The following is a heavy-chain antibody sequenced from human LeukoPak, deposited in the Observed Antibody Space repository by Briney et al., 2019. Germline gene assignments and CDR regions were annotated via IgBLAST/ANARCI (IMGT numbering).Heavy chain of an antibody. Sequence: SETLSLTCAVYGGSFSGYYWSWIRQPPGKGLEWIGEINHSGSTNYNPSLKSRVTISVDTSKNQFSLKLSSATAADTAVYYCARRSSRYYDYVWGSYRTGSNFDYWGQGTLATVSS. D-gene: IGHD3-16*02. CDR1: GGSFSGYY. CDR2: INHSGST. V-gene: IGHV4-34*01. J-gene: IGHJ4*02. CDR3: ARRSSRYYDYVWGSYRTGSNFDY.